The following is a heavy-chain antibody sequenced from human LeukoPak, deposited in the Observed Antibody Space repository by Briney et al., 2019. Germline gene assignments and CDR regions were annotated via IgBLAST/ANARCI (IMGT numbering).Heavy chain of an antibody. J-gene: IGHJ2*01. D-gene: IGHD2-15*01. V-gene: IGHV3-74*01. CDR3: ARDGLAAATLHWCFDL. CDR2: INSDGSST. CDR1: GFTFSNYW. Sequence: GGSLRLSCAASGFTFSNYWMHWVRQAPGKGLVWVSRINSDGSSTNYADSVKGRFTISRDNAKNTLYLQMNSLRAEDTAVYYCARDGLAAATLHWCFDLWGRGTLVTVSS.